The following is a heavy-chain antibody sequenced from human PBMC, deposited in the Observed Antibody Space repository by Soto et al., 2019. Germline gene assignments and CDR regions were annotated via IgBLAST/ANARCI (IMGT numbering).Heavy chain of an antibody. CDR2: IIPIFGTA. V-gene: IGHV1-69*13. CDR1: GGTFSSDA. J-gene: IGHJ4*02. CDR3: ARMNYDILTGYYRTPYYFDY. Sequence: SVQGACKASGGTFSSDAISWVRQAHGQGLEWMGGIIPIFGTANYAQKFQGRVTITADESTSTAYMELSSLRSEDTAVYYCARMNYDILTGYYRTPYYFDYWGQGTLVTVS. D-gene: IGHD3-9*01.